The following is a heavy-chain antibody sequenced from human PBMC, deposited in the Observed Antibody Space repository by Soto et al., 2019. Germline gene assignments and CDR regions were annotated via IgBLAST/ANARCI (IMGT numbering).Heavy chain of an antibody. CDR2: KSYDGSNK. CDR1: GFTFSSYG. D-gene: IGHD3-22*01. Sequence: GGSLRLSCAASGFTFSSYGMHWVRQAPGKGLEWVAVKSYDGSNKYYADSVKGRFTISRDNSKNTLYLQMNSLRAEDTAVYYCAKDIHYYYDSSGYYSDYYYGMDVWGQGTTVTVSS. J-gene: IGHJ6*02. V-gene: IGHV3-30*18. CDR3: AKDIHYYYDSSGYYSDYYYGMDV.